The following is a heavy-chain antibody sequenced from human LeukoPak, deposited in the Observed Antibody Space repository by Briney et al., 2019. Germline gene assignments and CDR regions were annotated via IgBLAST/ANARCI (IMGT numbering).Heavy chain of an antibody. Sequence: PSETLSLTCTVSGDSITNYYWSWIRQPPGKGLEWIGYISYSGSTNYNPSLKSRVTISVDMSKNQFSLKLSSVTAADTAVYYCARHAGGYDILTGYRGPLDYWGQGTLVTASS. D-gene: IGHD3-9*01. J-gene: IGHJ4*02. V-gene: IGHV4-59*08. CDR3: ARHAGGYDILTGYRGPLDY. CDR1: GDSITNYY. CDR2: ISYSGST.